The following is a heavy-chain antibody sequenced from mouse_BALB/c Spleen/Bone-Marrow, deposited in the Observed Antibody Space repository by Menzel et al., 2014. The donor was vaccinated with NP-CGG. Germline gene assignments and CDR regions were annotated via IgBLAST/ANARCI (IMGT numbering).Heavy chain of an antibody. V-gene: IGHV1-26*01. D-gene: IGHD3-3*01. CDR3: ARSRYFDN. CDR1: GYTFTDYY. CDR2: INPNTDGT. Sequence: DVKLQESGPELVKPGTSVKMSCKASGYTFTDYYMMWVRQSHGKGLEWIGHINPNTDGTFYNQKFKGKATLTVDKSSSTAYMQLNSLTSEDSAVYYCARSRYFDNWGQGTTLTVS. J-gene: IGHJ2*01.